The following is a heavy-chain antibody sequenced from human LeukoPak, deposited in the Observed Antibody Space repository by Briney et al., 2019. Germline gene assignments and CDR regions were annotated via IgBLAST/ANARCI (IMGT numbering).Heavy chain of an antibody. CDR2: INPNSGGT. CDR1: GYTFTGYY. CDR3: ARGLLWFGELFPYFDY. V-gene: IGHV1-2*02. D-gene: IGHD3-10*01. J-gene: IGHJ4*02. Sequence: ASVKVSCKASGYTFTGYYMHWVRQAPGQGLEWMGWINPNSGGTNYAQKFQGRVTMTRDTSISTAYMELSRLRSDDTAVYYCARGLLWFGELFPYFDYWGQGTLVTVSS.